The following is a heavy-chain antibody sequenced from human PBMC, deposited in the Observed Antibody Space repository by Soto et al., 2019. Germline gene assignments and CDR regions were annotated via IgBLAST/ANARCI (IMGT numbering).Heavy chain of an antibody. Sequence: EVQLLESGGGLVQPGGSLRLSCAASGFTFSSYVMSWVRQAPGKGLEWVSAISGSGGSTYYADSVKGRFTISRDNSKNTLYLQMNSLRAEDTAVYYCAKRGYSGYDSGWYFDLWGRGTLVTVSS. CDR3: AKRGYSGYDSGWYFDL. D-gene: IGHD5-12*01. CDR1: GFTFSSYV. V-gene: IGHV3-23*01. J-gene: IGHJ2*01. CDR2: ISGSGGST.